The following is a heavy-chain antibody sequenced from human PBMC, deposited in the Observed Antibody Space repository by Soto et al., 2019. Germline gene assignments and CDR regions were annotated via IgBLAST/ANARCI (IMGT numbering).Heavy chain of an antibody. CDR1: GFTVSSDS. J-gene: IGHJ6*02. Sequence: EVQLVETGGDLIQPGGSLRLSCAASGFTVSSDSMTWVRQAPGKGLEWISIIYSGNNTDYADSVEGRFSISRDTSKTLLYRQMQSLRAEDTAEYYCARHYSAMGVWGQETRVTVSS. V-gene: IGHV3-53*02. CDR2: IYSGNNT. CDR3: ARHYSAMGV.